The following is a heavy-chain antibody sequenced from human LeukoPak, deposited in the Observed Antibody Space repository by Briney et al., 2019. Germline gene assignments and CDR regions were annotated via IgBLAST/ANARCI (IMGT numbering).Heavy chain of an antibody. CDR1: GGTFSSYA. D-gene: IGHD3-3*01. CDR3: ARGAGLRFLEWLSSYYYYMDV. V-gene: IGHV1-69*13. CDR2: IIPIFHTA. J-gene: IGHJ6*03. Sequence: ASVKVSCKASGGTFSSYAISWVRQAPGQGLEWMGGIIPIFHTANYAQKFQGRVTITADESTSTAYMELSSLRSEDTAVYYCARGAGLRFLEWLSSYYYYMDVWGKGTTVTVSS.